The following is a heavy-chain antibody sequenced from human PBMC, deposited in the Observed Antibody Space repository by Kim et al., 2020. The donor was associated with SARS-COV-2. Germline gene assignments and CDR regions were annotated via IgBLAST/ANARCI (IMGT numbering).Heavy chain of an antibody. J-gene: IGHJ4*02. D-gene: IGHD3-10*01. CDR1: GGSISSYY. Sequence: SETLSLTCTVSGGSISSYYWSWIRQPPGKGLEWIGYIYYRGSTNYNPSLKSRVTISVDTSKNQFSLKLSSVTAADTAVYYCARLYYYGSGSYPDWGQGTLVTVSS. V-gene: IGHV4-59*01. CDR3: ARLYYYGSGSYPD. CDR2: IYYRGST.